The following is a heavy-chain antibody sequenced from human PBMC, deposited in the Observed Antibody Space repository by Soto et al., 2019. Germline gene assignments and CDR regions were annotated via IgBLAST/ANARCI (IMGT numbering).Heavy chain of an antibody. Sequence: LSLTCTVSGGSISSYYWNWIRQSPGKGLEWIGFIYYSGSTNYNPSLKSRVTISVDTSKNQFSLKLSSVTAADTTVYYCAAYIWGNAFDIWGQGTMVTVSS. D-gene: IGHD3-16*01. CDR3: AAYIWGNAFDI. J-gene: IGHJ3*02. CDR1: GGSISSYY. CDR2: IYYSGST. V-gene: IGHV4-59*03.